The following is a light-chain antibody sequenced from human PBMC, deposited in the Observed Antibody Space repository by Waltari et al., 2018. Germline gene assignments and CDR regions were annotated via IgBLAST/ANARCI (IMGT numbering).Light chain of an antibody. V-gene: IGLV2-8*01. CDR1: SSDVGGYHF. J-gene: IGLJ2*01. CDR3: SSYAGSNNLL. Sequence: QSALTQPPSASGSPGPSANISCTGTSSDVGGYHFLTCYQQHPGKPPKVMIYEVTKRPSGVPDRFSGSKSGNTASLTVSGLQAEDEADYYCSSYAGSNNLLFGGGTKLTVL. CDR2: EVT.